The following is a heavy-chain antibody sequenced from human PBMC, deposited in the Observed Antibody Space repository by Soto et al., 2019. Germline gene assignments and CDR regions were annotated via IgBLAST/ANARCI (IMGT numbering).Heavy chain of an antibody. D-gene: IGHD6-13*01. J-gene: IGHJ6*02. CDR2: ISYDGSNK. CDR1: GFTFSSYG. V-gene: IGHV3-30*03. Sequence: QVQLVESGGGVVQPGRSLRLSCAASGFTFSSYGMHWARQAPGKGLEWVAVISYDGSNKYYADSVKGRFTISRDNSKNTLYLQMNSLRAEDTAVYYCARQQLVPRYYGMDVWGQGTTVTVSS. CDR3: ARQQLVPRYYGMDV.